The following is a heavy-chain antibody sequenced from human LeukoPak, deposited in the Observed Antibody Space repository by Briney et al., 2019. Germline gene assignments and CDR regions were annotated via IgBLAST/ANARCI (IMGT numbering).Heavy chain of an antibody. CDR1: GGSFSGYY. D-gene: IGHD4-11*01. CDR3: ARGGGSKLQYQREDYFDY. J-gene: IGHJ4*02. V-gene: IGHV4-34*01. CDR2: INHSGST. Sequence: SETLSLTRAVYGGSFSGYYWSWIRQPPGKGLEWIGEINHSGSTNYNPSLKSRVTISVDTSKNQFSLKLSSATAADTAVYYCARGGGSKLQYQREDYFDYRGQGTLVTVSS.